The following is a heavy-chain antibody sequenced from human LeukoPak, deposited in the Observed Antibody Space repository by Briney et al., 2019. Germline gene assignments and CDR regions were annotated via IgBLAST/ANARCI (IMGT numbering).Heavy chain of an antibody. J-gene: IGHJ6*04. CDR3: ARELWSRMSYYYGMDV. Sequence: SQTLSLTCAISGDSVSSNSAAWNWIRQSPSRGLEWLGRTYYRSKWYNDYAVSVKSRITINPDTSKNQLSLQLNSVTPEDTAVYYCARELWSRMSYYYGMDVWGKGTTVTVSS. V-gene: IGHV6-1*01. CDR1: GDSVSSNSAA. D-gene: IGHD5-18*01. CDR2: TYYRSKWYN.